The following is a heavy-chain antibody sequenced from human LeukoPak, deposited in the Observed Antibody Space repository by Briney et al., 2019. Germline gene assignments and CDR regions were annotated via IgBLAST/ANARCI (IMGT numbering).Heavy chain of an antibody. CDR2: INTNTGNP. D-gene: IGHD2-2*01. Sequence: ASVKVSCKASGYTFTSYAMNWVRQAPGQGLEWMGWINTNTGNPAYAQGFTGRFVFSLDTSVSTAYLQISSLKAEDTAVYYCARTPGVPAAMGYFDYWGQGTLVTVSS. V-gene: IGHV7-4-1*02. CDR1: GYTFTSYA. CDR3: ARTPGVPAAMGYFDY. J-gene: IGHJ4*02.